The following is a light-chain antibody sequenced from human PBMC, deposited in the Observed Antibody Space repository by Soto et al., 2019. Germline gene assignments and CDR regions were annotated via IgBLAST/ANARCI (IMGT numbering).Light chain of an antibody. CDR1: SSDVGGYNY. J-gene: IGLJ1*01. CDR3: SSYTSSRTPGV. CDR2: DVS. V-gene: IGLV2-14*01. Sequence: QSVLTQPASVSGSPGQSITISCTGTSSDVGGYNYVSWYQQHPGKAPKLMIYDVSNRPSGVSNRFSGSKSGNTASLTISGLQAKDEADYYCSSYTSSRTPGVFGTGTKVTVL.